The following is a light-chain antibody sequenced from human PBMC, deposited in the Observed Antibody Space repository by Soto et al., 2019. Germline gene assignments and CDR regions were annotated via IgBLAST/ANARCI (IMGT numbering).Light chain of an antibody. CDR1: SSDVGGYNY. V-gene: IGLV2-8*01. CDR2: GVS. Sequence: QSARTQPPSASGSPGQSVTRSCTGSSSDVGGYNYVSWYQQHPGKAPKLMIYGVSKRPSGVPDRLSGSKSGNTASLTVSGLQAEDEADYYCSSYGGSNTVVFGGGTKLTVL. J-gene: IGLJ2*01. CDR3: SSYGGSNTVV.